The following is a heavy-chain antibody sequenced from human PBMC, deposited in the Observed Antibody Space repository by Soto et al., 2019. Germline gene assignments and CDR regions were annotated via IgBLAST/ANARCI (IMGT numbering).Heavy chain of an antibody. CDR2: IKYSGST. D-gene: IGHD6-13*01. V-gene: IGHV4-39*01. CDR1: GGSISISTYH. J-gene: IGHJ6*03. CDR3: ARHIAAASQWPVDYMDV. Sequence: QLQLQESGPGLVKPSATLSLTCTVSGGSISISTYHWGWIRLPPGKGLEWIGSIKYSGSTYYNPSFKSRVTISVDASENQFSMKLSSVTAADTAVYDCARHIAAASQWPVDYMDVWGKGTTVTVSS.